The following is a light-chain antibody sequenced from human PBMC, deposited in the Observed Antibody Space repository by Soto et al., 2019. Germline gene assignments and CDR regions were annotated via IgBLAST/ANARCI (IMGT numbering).Light chain of an antibody. V-gene: IGKV1-5*01. CDR2: DVS. CDR3: QQYDHSRT. J-gene: IGKJ1*01. Sequence: IKITQSPGAVSSYGWDTFTVTFGASQSIAASLAWYQHKPGEAPKLLIYDVSSLETGVPSRFSGSGSGTEFSLTIRGLQPDDCATYYCQQYDHSRTSGQGTKADIK. CDR1: QSIAAS.